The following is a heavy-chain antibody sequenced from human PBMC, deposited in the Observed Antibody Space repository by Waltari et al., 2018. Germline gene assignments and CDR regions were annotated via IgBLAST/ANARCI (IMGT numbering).Heavy chain of an antibody. V-gene: IGHV1-69*08. CDR1: GGTFSSYA. CDR3: AKSLRGLREDDAFDI. Sequence: QVQLVQSGAEVKKPGSSVKVSCKASGGTFSSYAISWVRQAPGQGLEWMGRIIPSFGTANYAQKFQGIVTITADKSTSTAYMELSSLRSEDTAVYYCAKSLRGLREDDAFDIWGQGTMVTVSS. D-gene: IGHD3-10*01. CDR2: IIPSFGTA. J-gene: IGHJ3*02.